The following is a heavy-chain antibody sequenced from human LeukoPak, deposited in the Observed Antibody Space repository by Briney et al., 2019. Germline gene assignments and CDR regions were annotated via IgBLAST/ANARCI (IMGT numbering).Heavy chain of an antibody. D-gene: IGHD4/OR15-4a*01. Sequence: GGSLRLSCAASGFRFNTYWMSWVRQAPGKGLEWVANIKQDGNEKYYADSVKGRFTISRDNGKNSLDLQMNSLRADDTAVYYCARDTLGEGEDANYAVYYFDYWGQGAVVTVSS. CDR1: GFRFNTYW. CDR2: IKQDGNEK. J-gene: IGHJ4*02. CDR3: ARDTLGEGEDANYAVYYFDY. V-gene: IGHV3-7*01.